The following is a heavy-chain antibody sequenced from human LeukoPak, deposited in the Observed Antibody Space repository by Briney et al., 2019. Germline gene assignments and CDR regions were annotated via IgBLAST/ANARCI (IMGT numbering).Heavy chain of an antibody. Sequence: GESLKISCKGSGYSFTSYWIAWVRQMPGKGLEWMGIIYPHDSDTRYSPSFQGQVTISADKSIGTAYLQWSSLKASDTAMYYCARMVAVSRYIAYWGQGTLVTVSS. CDR1: GYSFTSYW. V-gene: IGHV5-51*01. J-gene: IGHJ4*02. D-gene: IGHD5/OR15-5a*01. CDR2: IYPHDSDT. CDR3: ARMVAVSRYIAY.